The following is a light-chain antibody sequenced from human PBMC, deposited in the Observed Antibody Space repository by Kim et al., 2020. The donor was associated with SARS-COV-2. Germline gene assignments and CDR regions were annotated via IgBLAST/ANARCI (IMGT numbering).Light chain of an antibody. Sequence: QSALTQPRSVSGSPGQSVALSCTGTSSDVGGYNYVSWYQQFPGKAPKLMIYDVSKRPSGVPDRFSGSKSGNTASLTISGLQAEDEADYYCCSYAGSNWVFGGGTQLTVL. CDR2: DVS. CDR1: SSDVGGYNY. V-gene: IGLV2-11*01. J-gene: IGLJ3*02. CDR3: CSYAGSNWV.